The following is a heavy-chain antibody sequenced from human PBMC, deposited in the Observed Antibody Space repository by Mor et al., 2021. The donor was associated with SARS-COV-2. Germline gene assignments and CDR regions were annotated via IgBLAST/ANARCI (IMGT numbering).Heavy chain of an antibody. J-gene: IGHJ4*02. V-gene: IGHV4-4*02. CDR3: AREGSAATFDY. Sequence: NPSLKSRVTISVDKSKNQLSLKLSSVTAADPAVYYCAREGSAATFDYWGQGTLVTVSS. D-gene: IGHD2-15*01.